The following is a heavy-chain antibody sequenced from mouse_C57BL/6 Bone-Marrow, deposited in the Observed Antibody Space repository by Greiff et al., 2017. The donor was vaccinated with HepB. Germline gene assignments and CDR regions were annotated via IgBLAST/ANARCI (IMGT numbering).Heavy chain of an antibody. CDR3: ARARDY. CDR2: ISYDGSN. V-gene: IGHV3-6*01. CDR1: GYSITSGYY. Sequence: DVQLQESGPGLVKPSQSLSLTCSVTGYSITSGYYWNWIRQFPGNKLEWMGYISYDGSNNYNPSLKNRISITRDTSKNQFFLKLNSVTTEDTATYYCARARDYWGQGTLVTVSA. D-gene: IGHD2-13*01. J-gene: IGHJ3*01.